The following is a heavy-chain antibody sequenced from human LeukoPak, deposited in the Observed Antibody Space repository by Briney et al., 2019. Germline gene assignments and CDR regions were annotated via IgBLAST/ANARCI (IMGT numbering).Heavy chain of an antibody. J-gene: IGHJ6*02. Sequence: PSETLSLTCTVSGGSISSSSYYWGWIRQPPGKGLEWIGSIYYSGSTYYNPSLKSRVTISVDTSKNQFSLKLSSVTAADTAVYYCARDGGGSLYGMDVWGQGTTVTVSS. CDR2: IYYSGST. CDR3: ARDGGGSLYGMDV. CDR1: GGSISSSSYY. D-gene: IGHD2-15*01. V-gene: IGHV4-39*07.